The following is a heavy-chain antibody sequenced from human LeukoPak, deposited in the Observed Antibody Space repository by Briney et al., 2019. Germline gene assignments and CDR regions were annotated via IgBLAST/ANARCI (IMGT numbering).Heavy chain of an antibody. D-gene: IGHD3-3*01. Sequence: GGSLRLSCEASGFTFNTYSMNWARQAPGKGLEWVANIKEDGSEKYYVDSVKGRFTISRDNAKNSLYLQMDSLRAEDTAVYFCARGLWSGTYWGQGTLVTVSS. V-gene: IGHV3-7*01. CDR3: ARGLWSGTY. CDR2: IKEDGSEK. CDR1: GFTFNTYS. J-gene: IGHJ4*02.